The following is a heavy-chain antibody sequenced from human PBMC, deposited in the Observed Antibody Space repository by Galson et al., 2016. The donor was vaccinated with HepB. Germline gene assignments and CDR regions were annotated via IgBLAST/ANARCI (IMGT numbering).Heavy chain of an antibody. J-gene: IGHJ6*04. CDR1: GFSLSSSA. CDR2: ITETGAFT. CDR3: GQDYLTMTDHYPYLVDV. V-gene: IGHV3-23*01. Sequence: SLRLSCAASGFSLSSSAITWVRQAPGRGLEWVSAITETGAFTYYADSVRGRSTLSRDTSKNIVYLQMNNLRADETALYTCGQDYLTMTDHYPYLVDVWGKGTAVTVSS. D-gene: IGHD4-17*01.